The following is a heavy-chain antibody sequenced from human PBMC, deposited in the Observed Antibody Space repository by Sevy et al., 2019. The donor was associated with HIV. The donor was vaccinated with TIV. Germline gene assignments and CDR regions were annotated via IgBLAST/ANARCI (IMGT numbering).Heavy chain of an antibody. V-gene: IGHV4-59*01. J-gene: IGHJ4*02. CDR3: ARGTFSYGYWREFDY. CDR1: GDSISNDY. CDR2: IYYSGGT. D-gene: IGHD5-18*01. Sequence: SETLSLTCTVSGDSISNDYWSWIRQPPGKGLEWIGYIYYSGGTNYNPSLKSRVTISLDTSKNQFSVKLSSVTAADTAVYYCARGTFSYGYWREFDYWGQGTLVTVSS.